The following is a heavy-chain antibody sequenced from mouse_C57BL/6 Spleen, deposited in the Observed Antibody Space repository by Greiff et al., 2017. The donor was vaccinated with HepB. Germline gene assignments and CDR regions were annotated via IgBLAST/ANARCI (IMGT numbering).Heavy chain of an antibody. V-gene: IGHV5-9-1*02. D-gene: IGHD2-1*01. J-gene: IGHJ4*01. CDR3: TRDAYGNYDYYAMDY. CDR2: ISSGGDYI. CDR1: GFTFSSYA. Sequence: EVMLVESGEGLVKPGGSLKLSCAASGFTFSSYAMSWVRQTPEKRLEWVAYISSGGDYIYYADTVKGRFTISRDNARNTLYLQMSSLKSEDTAMYYCTRDAYGNYDYYAMDYWGQGTSVTVSS.